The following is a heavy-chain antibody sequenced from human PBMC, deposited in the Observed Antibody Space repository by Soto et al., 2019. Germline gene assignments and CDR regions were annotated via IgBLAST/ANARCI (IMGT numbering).Heavy chain of an antibody. CDR2: ISHTGST. V-gene: IGHV4-4*02. CDR3: ARKEGSGLYNFDY. J-gene: IGHJ4*02. CDR1: GGFISSTNW. D-gene: IGHD6-19*01. Sequence: QVQLRESGPGLVKPSGTLSLTCTVSGGFISSTNWWSWVRQPPGKGLEWIGEISHTGSTNYNPSLKSRVTLSVDKSKNQFSLRLTSVTVADSAVYYCARKEGSGLYNFDYWGQGTLVTVSS.